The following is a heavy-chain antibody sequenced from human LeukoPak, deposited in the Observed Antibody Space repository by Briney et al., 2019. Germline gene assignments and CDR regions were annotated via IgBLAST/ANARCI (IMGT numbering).Heavy chain of an antibody. CDR1: GFTFSSYS. CDR2: ISSSSSYI. V-gene: IGHV3-21*05. CDR3: ARAGVVWLNYYFDY. D-gene: IGHD3-10*01. Sequence: GGSLRLSCAASGFTFSSYSMNWVRQAPGKGLEWVSYISSSSSYIYYADSVKGRFTISRDNAKNSLYLQMNSLRAEDTAVYYCARAGVVWLNYYFDYWGQGTLVTVSS. J-gene: IGHJ4*02.